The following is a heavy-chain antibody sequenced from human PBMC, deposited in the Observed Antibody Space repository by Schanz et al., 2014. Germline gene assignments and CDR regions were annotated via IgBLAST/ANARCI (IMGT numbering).Heavy chain of an antibody. V-gene: IGHV1-18*04. CDR3: ARGGYSYALSAFDI. D-gene: IGHD5-18*01. Sequence: QVQLVQSGAEVKKPGASVKVSCKASGYTFVSYSMHWVRQAPGQGPEFMGWISTFRNEDTNYAQKLQGRVTMTTDTSTGTAYMELRSLRADDTAVYYCARGGYSYALSAFDIWGQGTMVTVSS. J-gene: IGHJ3*02. CDR2: ISTFRNEDT. CDR1: GYTFVSYS.